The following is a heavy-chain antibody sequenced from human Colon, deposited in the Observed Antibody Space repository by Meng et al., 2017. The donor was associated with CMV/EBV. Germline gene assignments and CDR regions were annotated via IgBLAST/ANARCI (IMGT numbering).Heavy chain of an antibody. V-gene: IGHV1-18*01. CDR1: GYTFTSYG. CDR3: ARTLGPELRYFDWLLPGGDY. J-gene: IGHJ4*02. Sequence: ASVKVSCKASGYTFTSYGISWVRQAPGQGLEWMGWISAYIGNTNYAQKLQGRVTMTTDTSTSTAYMELRSLRSDDTAVYYCARTLGPELRYFDWLLPGGDYWGQGTLVTVSS. D-gene: IGHD3-9*01. CDR2: ISAYIGNT.